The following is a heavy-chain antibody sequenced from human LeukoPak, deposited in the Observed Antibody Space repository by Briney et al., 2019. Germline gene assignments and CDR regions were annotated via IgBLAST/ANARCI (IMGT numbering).Heavy chain of an antibody. Sequence: PSETLSLTCTVSGGSISSGGYYWSWIRQPPGKGLEWIGYIYHSGSTYYNPSLKSRVTISVDRSKNQFSLKLSSVTAADTAVYYCARGRYCIYSSCSNAGDYFDYWGQGTLVTVSS. CDR1: GGSISSGGYY. D-gene: IGHD2-2*01. J-gene: IGHJ4*02. CDR2: IYHSGST. CDR3: ARGRYCIYSSCSNAGDYFDY. V-gene: IGHV4-30-2*01.